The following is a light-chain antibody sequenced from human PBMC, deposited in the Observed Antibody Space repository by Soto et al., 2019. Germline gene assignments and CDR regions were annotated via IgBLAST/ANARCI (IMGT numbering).Light chain of an antibody. J-gene: IGLJ1*01. CDR1: SSDVGLYNY. Sequence: QSALTQPASVSGSPGESITISCTGTSSDVGLYNYVSWYQHHPGKAPKLMIYDVSNRASGVSNRFSGSKSGNTASLTISGLQSVDEADYYCSSYTNINPLVLYVFGTGTKLTVL. V-gene: IGLV2-14*03. CDR3: SSYTNINPLVLYV. CDR2: DVS.